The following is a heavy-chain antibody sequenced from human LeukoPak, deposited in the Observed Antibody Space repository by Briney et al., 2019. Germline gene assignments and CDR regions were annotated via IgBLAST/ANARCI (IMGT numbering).Heavy chain of an antibody. Sequence: GGFLRLSCAASGFTFSSYGMHWVRQAPGKGLEWVAVISYDGSNKYYADSVKGRFTISRDNSKNTLYLQMNSLRAEDTAVYYCAKARVVVAADYWGQGTLVTVSS. J-gene: IGHJ4*02. CDR1: GFTFSSYG. CDR2: ISYDGSNK. V-gene: IGHV3-30*18. CDR3: AKARVVVAADY. D-gene: IGHD2-15*01.